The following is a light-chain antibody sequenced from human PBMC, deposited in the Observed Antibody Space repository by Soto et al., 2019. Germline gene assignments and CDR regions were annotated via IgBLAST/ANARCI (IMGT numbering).Light chain of an antibody. Sequence: QLVLTQPPSVSESPGQSISLSCGGTSTDVGSHNYVSWYQQHPGKAPKLIIFEVNNRPSGVSHRFSGSKSGNTASLTISDLQGEDEADYYCSSYTTNNTVVFGGGTKLTVL. J-gene: IGLJ2*01. CDR1: STDVGSHNY. V-gene: IGLV2-14*01. CDR3: SSYTTNNTVV. CDR2: EVN.